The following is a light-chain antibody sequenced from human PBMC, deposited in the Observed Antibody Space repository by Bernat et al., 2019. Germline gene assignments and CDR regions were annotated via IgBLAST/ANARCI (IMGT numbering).Light chain of an antibody. CDR2: AAS. V-gene: IGKV1-17*01. Sequence: DIQMTQSPSSLSASVGDRVTITCRASQGIRNALGWYQQKPGQAPKRLIYAASSLQSGVPSRFSGSGSGTEFTLTISSLQPEDFATYYCLQHNSYPLSFGGGTQVEIK. J-gene: IGKJ4*01. CDR1: QGIRNA. CDR3: LQHNSYPLS.